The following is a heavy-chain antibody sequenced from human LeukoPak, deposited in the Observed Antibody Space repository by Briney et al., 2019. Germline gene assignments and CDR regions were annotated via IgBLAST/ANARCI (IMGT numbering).Heavy chain of an antibody. Sequence: SQTLSLTCTVSGGSISSGSYYWSWIRQPAGKGLEWIGRIYTSGSTNHNPSLKSRVTISVDRSKNQFSLMLRSVTAADTAVYYCARAVGSSESNWFDPWGQGTLATVSS. D-gene: IGHD1-26*01. J-gene: IGHJ5*02. V-gene: IGHV4-61*02. CDR1: GGSISSGSYY. CDR2: IYTSGST. CDR3: ARAVGSSESNWFDP.